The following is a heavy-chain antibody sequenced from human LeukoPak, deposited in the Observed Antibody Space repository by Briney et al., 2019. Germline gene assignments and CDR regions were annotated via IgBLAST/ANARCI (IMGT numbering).Heavy chain of an antibody. CDR3: ARAIGYYDSSGYYWFDAFDI. CDR2: INYSGST. V-gene: IGHV4-59*01. J-gene: IGHJ3*02. D-gene: IGHD3-22*01. CDR1: GGSISSYY. Sequence: PSETLSLTCTVSGGSISSYYWSWIRQPPGKGLEWIGFINYSGSTNYNPSLKSRVTISVDTSKNQFSLKLSSVTAADTAVYYCARAIGYYDSSGYYWFDAFDIWGQGTMVTVSS.